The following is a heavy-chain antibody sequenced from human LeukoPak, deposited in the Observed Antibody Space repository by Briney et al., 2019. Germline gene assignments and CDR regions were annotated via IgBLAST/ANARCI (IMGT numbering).Heavy chain of an antibody. CDR3: ARGGYSGSYYRFS. CDR2: TSKDGSDT. V-gene: IGHV3-74*01. D-gene: IGHD6-6*01. J-gene: IGHJ4*02. Sequence: GGSLRLSCAASGFTFSDSWMHWVRQGPGKGPEWLSRTSKDGSDTVYADSAKGRLTASRDSARNTVYLELTNLRPDDTALYYCARGGYSGSYYRFSWGRGTLVTVAS. CDR1: GFTFSDSW.